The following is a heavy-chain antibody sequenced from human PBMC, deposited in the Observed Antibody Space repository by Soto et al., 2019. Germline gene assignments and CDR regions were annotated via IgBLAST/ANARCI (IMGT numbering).Heavy chain of an antibody. V-gene: IGHV3-53*04. CDR1: GFTVSGNY. Sequence: GGSLRLSCVASGFTVSGNYMTWVRQAPGKGLEWVSVLYGSGTTYYADSVKGRFTISRHNSNNTLFLQMNSLRADDTAVYYCARAAWGLWFGYMDVWGKGTTVTVSS. CDR3: ARAAWGLWFGYMDV. J-gene: IGHJ6*03. D-gene: IGHD3-10*01. CDR2: LYGSGTT.